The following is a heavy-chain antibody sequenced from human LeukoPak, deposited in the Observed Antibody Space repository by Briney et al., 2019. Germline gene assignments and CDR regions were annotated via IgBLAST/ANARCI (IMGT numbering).Heavy chain of an antibody. CDR3: ARDAHYDILTGYYGFDY. CDR1: GFTVSSNY. Sequence: GGSLRLSCAASGFTVSSNYMSWVRQAPGKGLEWVSVIYSGGSTYYADSVKGRFTISRDNSKNTLYLQMNSLRAEDTAVYYCARDAHYDILTGYYGFDYWGQGTLVTVSS. CDR2: IYSGGST. D-gene: IGHD3-9*01. V-gene: IGHV3-66*01. J-gene: IGHJ4*02.